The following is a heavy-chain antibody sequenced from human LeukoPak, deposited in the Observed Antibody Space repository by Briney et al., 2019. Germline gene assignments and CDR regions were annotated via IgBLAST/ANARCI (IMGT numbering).Heavy chain of an antibody. CDR2: ISDSGRTT. CDR1: GFTFSSEA. D-gene: IGHD6-19*01. Sequence: PGGSLRLSCAASGFTFSSEAMTWVRQAPGKGLEWVSSISDSGRTTYYADSVKGRFTISRDNSKSTVYLQMNSLRAEDTALYYCAKGLGFLPQFDYWGQGTPVAVSS. V-gene: IGHV3-23*01. J-gene: IGHJ4*02. CDR3: AKGLGFLPQFDY.